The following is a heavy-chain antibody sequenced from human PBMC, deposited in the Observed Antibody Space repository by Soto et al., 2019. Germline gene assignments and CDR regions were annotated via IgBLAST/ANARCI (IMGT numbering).Heavy chain of an antibody. Sequence: SDTLSLTCTVSGGSISSSSYYWGWIRQPPGKGLEWIGSIYYSGSTYYNPSLKSRVTISVDTSKNQFSLKLSSVTAADTAVYYCARPKDYDSSGYGAYGMDVWGQGTTVT. J-gene: IGHJ6*02. CDR3: ARPKDYDSSGYGAYGMDV. CDR2: IYYSGST. CDR1: GGSISSSSYY. D-gene: IGHD3-22*01. V-gene: IGHV4-39*01.